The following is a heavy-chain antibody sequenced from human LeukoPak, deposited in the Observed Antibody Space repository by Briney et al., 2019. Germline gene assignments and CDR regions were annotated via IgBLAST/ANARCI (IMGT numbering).Heavy chain of an antibody. J-gene: IGHJ6*02. CDR2: VNPNSGGT. V-gene: IGHV1-2*02. D-gene: IGHD3-22*01. CDR3: ARASRYYYDSSGPPTLYYYYGMDV. Sequence: ASVKVSCKASGYTFTGYYMHWVRQAPGQGLEWMGWVNPNSGGTSYAQKFQGRVTMTRDTSISTAYMELSRLRSDDTAVYYCARASRYYYDSSGPPTLYYYYGMDVWGQGTTVTVSS. CDR1: GYTFTGYY.